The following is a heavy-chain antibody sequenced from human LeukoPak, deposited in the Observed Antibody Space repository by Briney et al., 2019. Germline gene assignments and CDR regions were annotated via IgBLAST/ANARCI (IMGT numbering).Heavy chain of an antibody. D-gene: IGHD3-10*01. CDR1: GDSSSDYY. J-gene: IGHJ4*02. CDR3: AATPEEGIDY. Sequence: PSETLSLTCTVSGDSSSDYYWSWIRQPAGKGLEWIGRMYISGSTKDNPSLKSRLTMSIDTSKNQFSLKLASVTAADTAVYYCAATPEEGIDYWGQGTLVTVSS. V-gene: IGHV4-4*07. CDR2: MYISGST.